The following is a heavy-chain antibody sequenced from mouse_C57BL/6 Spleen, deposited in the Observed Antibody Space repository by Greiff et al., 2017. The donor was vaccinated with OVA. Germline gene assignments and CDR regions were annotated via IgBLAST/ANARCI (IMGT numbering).Heavy chain of an antibody. Sequence: VQLQQPGAELVKPGASAKLSCKASGYTFTEYCIHWVKQRPGQGLEWIGWFYPGSGSIKYNEKFKDKATLTADKSSSTVYMELSRLTSEDSAVYFCARHEDDYDGPAFAYWGQGTLVTVSA. D-gene: IGHD2-4*01. CDR3: ARHEDDYDGPAFAY. J-gene: IGHJ3*01. CDR2: FYPGSGSI. CDR1: GYTFTEYC. V-gene: IGHV1-62-2*01.